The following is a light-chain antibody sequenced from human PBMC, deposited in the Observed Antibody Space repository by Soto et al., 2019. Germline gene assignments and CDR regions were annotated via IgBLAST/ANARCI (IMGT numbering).Light chain of an antibody. Sequence: DIQMTKSPSTLSASVGDRVTITCRASQSISSWLAWYQQKPGKAPKLLIYDASSLESGVPSRFSGSGSGTEFTRTISSLQPDDFATYYCQQYNSYSLTFGGGTKVEIK. J-gene: IGKJ4*01. CDR2: DAS. CDR3: QQYNSYSLT. V-gene: IGKV1-5*01. CDR1: QSISSW.